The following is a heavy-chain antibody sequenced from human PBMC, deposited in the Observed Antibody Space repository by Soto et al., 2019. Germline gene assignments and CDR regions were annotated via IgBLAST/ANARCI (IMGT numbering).Heavy chain of an antibody. CDR3: ARDNYYDSSGYYRAGWFDP. V-gene: IGHV1-69*01. J-gene: IGHJ5*02. D-gene: IGHD3-22*01. CDR1: GGTFSSYA. Sequence: QVQLVQSGAEVKKPGSSVKVSCKASGGTFSSYAISWVRQAPGQGLEWMGGIIPIFGTANYAQKFQGRVTITADESTSTAYMELSSLRSEDTAVYYCARDNYYDSSGYYRAGWFDPWGQGTLVTVSS. CDR2: IIPIFGTA.